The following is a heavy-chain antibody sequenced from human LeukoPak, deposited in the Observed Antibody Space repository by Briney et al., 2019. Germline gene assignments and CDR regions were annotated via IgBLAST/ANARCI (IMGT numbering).Heavy chain of an antibody. D-gene: IGHD3-9*01. CDR2: INPNSGGT. CDR1: GYTFTGYY. CDR3: ARDPGGRYFDWSPAGY. J-gene: IGHJ4*02. V-gene: IGHV1-2*02. Sequence: ASVKVSCKASGYTFTGYYMHWVRQAPGQGLEWMGWINPNSGGTNYAQKFQGRVTMTRDTSISTAYMELSRLRSDDTAVYYCARDPGGRYFDWSPAGYWGQGTLVTVSS.